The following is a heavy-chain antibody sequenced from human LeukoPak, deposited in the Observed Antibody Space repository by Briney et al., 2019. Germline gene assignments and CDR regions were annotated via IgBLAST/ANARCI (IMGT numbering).Heavy chain of an antibody. J-gene: IGHJ5*02. Sequence: SETLSLTCTVSGGSIRSVDYYWSWIRQPPGKGLEWIGYIYYTGTTYYNTSLKSRIIMSVDTSKNQFSLKLSSVTAADTAVYYCARGNNYGVNWFDPWGQGTLVTVSS. CDR3: ARGNNYGVNWFDP. CDR2: IYYTGTT. D-gene: IGHD4-17*01. V-gene: IGHV4-30-4*01. CDR1: GGSIRSVDYY.